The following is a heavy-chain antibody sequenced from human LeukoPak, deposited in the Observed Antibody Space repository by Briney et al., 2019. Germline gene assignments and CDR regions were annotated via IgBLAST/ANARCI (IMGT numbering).Heavy chain of an antibody. J-gene: IGHJ4*02. CDR2: IYHTGST. CDR1: GASISSGGHY. Sequence: PSQTLSLTCTVSGASISSGGHYWSWIRQPPGKGLEWIGHIYHTGSTYYNPSLKSRVTVSIDRSKNQFSLKLNSVTAADTAVYYCARGPAFPNWGTIDYWGQGTLVTVSS. CDR3: ARGPAFPNWGTIDY. V-gene: IGHV4-30-2*01. D-gene: IGHD7-27*01.